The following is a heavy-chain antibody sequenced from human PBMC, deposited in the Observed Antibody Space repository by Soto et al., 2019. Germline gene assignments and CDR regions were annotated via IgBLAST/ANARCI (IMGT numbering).Heavy chain of an antibody. Sequence: GASVKVSCKASGYTFTSYGVSWVRQAPGQGLEWMGWISAYNGNTNYAQKLQGRVTMTTDTSTSTAYMELRSLRSDDTAVYYCARETSYSTSWNDAFDIWGQGTMVTVS. CDR1: GYTFTSYG. CDR3: ARETSYSTSWNDAFDI. D-gene: IGHD2-2*01. V-gene: IGHV1-18*01. CDR2: ISAYNGNT. J-gene: IGHJ3*02.